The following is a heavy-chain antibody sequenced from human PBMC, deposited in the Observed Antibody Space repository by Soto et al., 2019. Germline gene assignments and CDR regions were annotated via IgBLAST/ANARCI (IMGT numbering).Heavy chain of an antibody. J-gene: IGHJ4*02. Sequence: SDTLCLTCTVSGGSISSSIYYWGWIRQPPGKGLEWIGSIYYSGSTYYNPSLKSRVTISVDTSKNQFSLKLSSVTAADTAVYYCARQHYYDSSGYYNWNSGQGTLVTVSS. CDR1: GGSISSSIYY. CDR3: ARQHYYDSSGYYNWN. V-gene: IGHV4-39*01. CDR2: IYYSGST. D-gene: IGHD3-22*01.